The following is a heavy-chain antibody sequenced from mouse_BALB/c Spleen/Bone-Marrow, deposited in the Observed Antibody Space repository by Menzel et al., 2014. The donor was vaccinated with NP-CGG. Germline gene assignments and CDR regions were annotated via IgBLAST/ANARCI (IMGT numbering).Heavy chain of an antibody. D-gene: IGHD2-10*02. J-gene: IGHJ2*01. Sequence: VQGVESGAELVRPGSSVKISCKASGYPFSSYWMNWVKQRPGQGPEWIGQIYPGDGETNYNGKFKGNATLTADKSSSTAYMQLISLTSEDSAVYFCARKYGDYWGQGTTLTVSS. CDR2: IYPGDGET. V-gene: IGHV1-80*01. CDR1: GYPFSSYW. CDR3: ARKYGDY.